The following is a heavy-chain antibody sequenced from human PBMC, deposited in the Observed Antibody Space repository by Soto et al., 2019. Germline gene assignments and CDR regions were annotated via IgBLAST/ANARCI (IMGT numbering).Heavy chain of an antibody. CDR2: IFVNSATI. CDR3: ARDRDWAFDY. CDR1: GFTFSSYS. J-gene: IGHJ4*02. D-gene: IGHD3-9*01. Sequence: EVQLVESGGNLVGPGGSLRLSCVASGFTFSSYSMVWVRQAPGKGLEWVSYIFVNSATIHYADPVKGRFTVSRDNAKNSLFLEMKRLRVEDTGLYYCARDRDWAFDYWGQGTLVTVSS. V-gene: IGHV3-48*04.